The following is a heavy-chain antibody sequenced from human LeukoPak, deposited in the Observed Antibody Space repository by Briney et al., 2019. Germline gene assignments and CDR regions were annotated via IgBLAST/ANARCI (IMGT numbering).Heavy chain of an antibody. CDR2: IYYGGST. D-gene: IGHD6-13*01. J-gene: IGHJ4*02. Sequence: SETLSLTCTVSGGSISSGDYYWNWFRQPPGKGLEWIGYIYYGGSTYCNPSLKSRVTVSVDTSKNQFSLKLSSVTAADTAVYYCARSEARAGTFSFDYWGQGTLVTVSS. CDR1: GGSISSGDYY. V-gene: IGHV4-30-4*08. CDR3: ARSEARAGTFSFDY.